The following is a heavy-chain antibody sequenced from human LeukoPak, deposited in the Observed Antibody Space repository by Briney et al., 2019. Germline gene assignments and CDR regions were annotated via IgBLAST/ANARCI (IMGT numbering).Heavy chain of an antibody. J-gene: IGHJ3*02. Sequence: GGSLRLSCAASGFTFSSYAMSWVRQAPGKGLEWVPAISGSGGSTYYADSVKGRFTISRDNSKNTLYLQMNSLRAEDTAVYYCAKDHCSSTSYYNAFDIWGQGTMVTVSS. V-gene: IGHV3-23*01. CDR3: AKDHCSSTSYYNAFDI. CDR2: ISGSGGST. D-gene: IGHD2-2*02. CDR1: GFTFSSYA.